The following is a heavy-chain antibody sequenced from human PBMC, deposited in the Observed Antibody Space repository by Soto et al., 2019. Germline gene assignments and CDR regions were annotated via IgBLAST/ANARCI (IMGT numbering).Heavy chain of an antibody. J-gene: IGHJ5*02. CDR2: IIPILGIA. V-gene: IGHV1-69*02. D-gene: IGHD2-8*02. CDR3: ARRAVAVDALREDNWFDP. Sequence: GASVKLSCKACGGSISSYTISWVRQAPKQGLEWMGRIIPILGIANYAQKFQGRVTITADKSTSTAYMELSSLRSEDTAVYFCARRAVAVDALREDNWFDPWGQGTLVTVSS. CDR1: GGSISSYT.